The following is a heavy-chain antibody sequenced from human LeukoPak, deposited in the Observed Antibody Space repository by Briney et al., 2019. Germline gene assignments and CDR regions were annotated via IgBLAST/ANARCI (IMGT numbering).Heavy chain of an antibody. J-gene: IGHJ4*02. CDR2: ISGSGGST. CDR1: GFTFSSYA. V-gene: IGHV3-23*01. Sequence: GGSLRLSCAASGFTFSSYAMSWVRQAPGKGLEWVSAISGSGGSTYYADSVKGRFTISRDNSKNTLYLQMNSLRAEDTAVYYCAKRIREIVVVPAAIPGYWGQGTLVSASS. D-gene: IGHD2-2*01. CDR3: AKRIREIVVVPAAIPGY.